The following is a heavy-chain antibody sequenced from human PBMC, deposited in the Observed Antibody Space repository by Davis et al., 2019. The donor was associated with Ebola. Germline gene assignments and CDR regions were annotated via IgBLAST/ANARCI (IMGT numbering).Heavy chain of an antibody. Sequence: GESLKISCAASGFTFSSYAMSWVRQAPGKGLEWVSAISGSGGSTYYADSVKGRFTISRDNAKNSLYLQMNSLRAEDTAVYYCARVGYYDYVWGSYRLDYWGQGTLVTVSS. V-gene: IGHV3-23*01. D-gene: IGHD3-16*02. CDR2: ISGSGGST. J-gene: IGHJ4*02. CDR1: GFTFSSYA. CDR3: ARVGYYDYVWGSYRLDY.